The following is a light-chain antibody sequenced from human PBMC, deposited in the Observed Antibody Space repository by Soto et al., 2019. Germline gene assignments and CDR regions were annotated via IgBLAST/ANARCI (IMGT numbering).Light chain of an antibody. CDR1: SGHSTSA. V-gene: IGLV4-69*01. CDR3: QTWGTGGWV. J-gene: IGLJ3*02. CDR2: VNSDGTH. Sequence: QSVLTQSPSASASLGASVKFTCTVSSGHSTSAIAWHQQQPETGPRFLMKVNSDGTHNKGDGIPDRFSGSSSGAERYLTISSLQSEDEADYYCQTWGTGGWVFGGGTKVPVL.